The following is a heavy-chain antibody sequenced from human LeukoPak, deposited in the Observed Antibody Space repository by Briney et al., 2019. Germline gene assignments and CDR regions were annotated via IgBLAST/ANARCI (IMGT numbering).Heavy chain of an antibody. V-gene: IGHV3-7*02. J-gene: IGHJ4*02. D-gene: IGHD3-9*01. CDR2: IKQDGSEQ. Sequence: GGSLRLSCAASGFTFSSFWMGWVRQAPGKGLERVANIKQDGSEQYYVDSVKGRFTISRDNAKNSLYLQMNSLRADDTAVYYCARGQSRYFDWYLGFFDYWGQGTLVTVSS. CDR3: ARGQSRYFDWYLGFFDY. CDR1: GFTFSSFW.